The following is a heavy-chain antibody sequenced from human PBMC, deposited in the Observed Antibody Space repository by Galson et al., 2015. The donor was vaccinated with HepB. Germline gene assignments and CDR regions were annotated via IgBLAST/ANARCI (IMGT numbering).Heavy chain of an antibody. CDR2: ISGRGGSS. J-gene: IGHJ4*02. CDR3: AKRPFYDFWSGYLNSGDY. V-gene: IGHV3-23*01. D-gene: IGHD3-3*01. CDR1: GFTFINSA. Sequence: FLRLSCAASGFTFINSAMSWVRQAPGKGLEWVSGISGRGGSSYLADSVKGRFTISRENSKNTVYLEMNSLRVEDTAVYYCAKRPFYDFWSGYLNSGDYWGQGILVIVSS.